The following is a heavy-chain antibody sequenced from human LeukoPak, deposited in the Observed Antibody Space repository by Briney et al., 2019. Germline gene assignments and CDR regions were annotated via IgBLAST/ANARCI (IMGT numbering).Heavy chain of an antibody. D-gene: IGHD3-10*01. CDR1: GFTFSSYS. Sequence: GGSLRLSCAASGFTFSSYSMNWVRQAPGKGLEWVSYISSSSSTIYYADSVKGRFTISRDNSKNTLYLQMNSLRAEDTAVYYCAKDLAYYASGSYYSVIDCWGQGTLVTVSS. CDR3: AKDLAYYASGSYYSVIDC. CDR2: ISSSSSTI. V-gene: IGHV3-48*01. J-gene: IGHJ4*02.